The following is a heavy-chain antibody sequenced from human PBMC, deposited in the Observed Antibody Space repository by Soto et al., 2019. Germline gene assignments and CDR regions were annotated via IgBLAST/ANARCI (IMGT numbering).Heavy chain of an antibody. CDR1: GGTFSSYT. V-gene: IGHV1-69*01. D-gene: IGHD6-13*01. CDR3: AGDGRHSTDQTWFDP. CDR2: IIPIFGTT. J-gene: IGHJ5*02. Sequence: QVQLVQSGAEVKKPGSSVKVSCKASGGTFSSYTMSWVRQAPGQGLEWMGGIIPIFGTTKYAQNFQGRVTITADESTSTAYTALSSLRSADTAVHYCAGDGRHSTDQTWFDPWGQGPLVIVSS.